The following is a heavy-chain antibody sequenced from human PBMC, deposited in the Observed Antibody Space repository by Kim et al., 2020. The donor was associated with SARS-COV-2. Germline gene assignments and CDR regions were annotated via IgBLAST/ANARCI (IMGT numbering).Heavy chain of an antibody. CDR1: GFTFSSYA. J-gene: IGHJ4*02. CDR3: AKDGGYSSGSWWGGEFDY. D-gene: IGHD6-19*01. V-gene: IGHV3-33*06. Sequence: GGSLRLSCAASGFTFSSYAMHWVRQAPGKGLEWVAVIWYDGSNKYYADSVKGRFTISRDNSKNTLYLQMNSLRAEDTAVYYCAKDGGYSSGSWWGGEFDYWGQGTLVTVSS. CDR2: IWYDGSNK.